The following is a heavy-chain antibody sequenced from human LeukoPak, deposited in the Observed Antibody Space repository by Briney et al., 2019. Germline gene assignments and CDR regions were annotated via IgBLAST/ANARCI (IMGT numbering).Heavy chain of an antibody. CDR3: ARGGQRIAAAGSPPSDY. V-gene: IGHV3-21*01. J-gene: IGHJ4*02. D-gene: IGHD6-13*01. CDR2: ISSSSSYI. Sequence: GGSLRLSCAASGFTFSSYSMNWVRQAPGKGLEWVSSISSSSSYIYYADSVKGRFTISRDNAKNSLYLQMNSLRAEDTAVYYCARGGQRIAAAGSPPSDYWGQGTLVTVSS. CDR1: GFTFSSYS.